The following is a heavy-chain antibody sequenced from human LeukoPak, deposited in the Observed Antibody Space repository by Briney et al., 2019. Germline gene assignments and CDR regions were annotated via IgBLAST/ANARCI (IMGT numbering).Heavy chain of an antibody. Sequence: SQTLSLTCTVSGGSISSYYWSWIRQPPGKGLEWIGYIYYSGSRNYNPSLKSRVTISVDTSKHQFSLKLSSVTAADTAVYYCARRGGANWNYSSGMDVWGQGTTVTVSS. CDR3: ARRGGANWNYSSGMDV. CDR2: IYYSGSR. J-gene: IGHJ6*02. CDR1: GGSISSYY. D-gene: IGHD1-7*01. V-gene: IGHV4-59*12.